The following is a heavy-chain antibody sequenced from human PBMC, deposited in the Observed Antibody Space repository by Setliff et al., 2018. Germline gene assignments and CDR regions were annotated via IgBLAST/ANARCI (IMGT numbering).Heavy chain of an antibody. D-gene: IGHD6-25*01. J-gene: IGHJ6*02. CDR2: IYYSGST. CDR1: GDSISSSLYY. CDR3: ARVSGMGSPPYYYYYGMDV. V-gene: IGHV4-39*07. Sequence: SETLSLTCTVSGDSISSSLYYWGWIRQPPGKGLEWIGSIYYSGSTYYNPSLKSRVTISVDTSKNQFSLKLSSVTAADTAVYYCARVSGMGSPPYYYYYGMDVWGQGTTVTVSS.